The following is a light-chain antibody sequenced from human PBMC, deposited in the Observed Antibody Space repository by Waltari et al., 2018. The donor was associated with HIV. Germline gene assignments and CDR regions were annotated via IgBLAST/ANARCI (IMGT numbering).Light chain of an antibody. J-gene: IGLJ1*01. CDR1: SSNIGNNV. CDR2: NNN. V-gene: IGLV1-44*01. Sequence: QSVPTQPPSASGTPGQRVTISCSGGSSNIGNNVVSWYQQLPGTAPKLLIFNNNQRPAGVPDRFSGSKSGSSASLAISGLQSDDETDYYCAAWDDSLNGYVFGTGTKVTV. CDR3: AAWDDSLNGYV.